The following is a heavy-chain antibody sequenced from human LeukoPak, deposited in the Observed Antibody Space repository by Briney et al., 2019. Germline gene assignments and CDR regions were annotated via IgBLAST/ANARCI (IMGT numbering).Heavy chain of an antibody. CDR3: ARDSEDFWSGYYYFDY. V-gene: IGHV3-7*01. D-gene: IGHD3-3*01. Sequence: GGSLRLSCAASGFTFSSYWMSWVRQAPGKGLEWVANIKQDGSEKYYVDSVKGRFTISRDNAKNSLYLQMNSLRAEDTAVYYCARDSEDFWSGYYYFDYWGQGTLVTVSS. CDR1: GFTFSSYW. J-gene: IGHJ4*02. CDR2: IKQDGSEK.